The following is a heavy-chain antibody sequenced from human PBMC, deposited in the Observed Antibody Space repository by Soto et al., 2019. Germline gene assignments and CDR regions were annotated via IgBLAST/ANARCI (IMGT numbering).Heavy chain of an antibody. CDR1: GYTFTSYG. V-gene: IGHV1-18*01. J-gene: IGHJ6*02. CDR3: ARYGYIQLSAPRYYYSGMDL. D-gene: IGHD3-16*02. CDR2: ISAYNGNT. Sequence: ASVKVSCKASGYTFTSYGISWVRQAPGQGLEWMGWISAYNGNTNYAQKLQGRVTMTTDTSTSTAYMELRSLRSDDTAVYYCARYGYIQLSAPRYYYSGMDLWGQGTTVTVSS.